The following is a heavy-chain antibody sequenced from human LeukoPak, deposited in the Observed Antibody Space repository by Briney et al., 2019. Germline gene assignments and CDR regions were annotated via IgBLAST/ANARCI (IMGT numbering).Heavy chain of an antibody. D-gene: IGHD6-13*01. J-gene: IGHJ4*02. CDR2: IRYDGSNK. V-gene: IGHV3-30*02. CDR3: AHMAAAGSSTTFDY. Sequence: GGSLRLSCAASGFTFSSYGMHWVRQAPGRGLEWVAFIRYDGSNKYYADSVKGRFTISRDNSKNTLYLQMNSLRAEDTAVYYCAHMAAAGSSTTFDYWGQGTLVTVSS. CDR1: GFTFSSYG.